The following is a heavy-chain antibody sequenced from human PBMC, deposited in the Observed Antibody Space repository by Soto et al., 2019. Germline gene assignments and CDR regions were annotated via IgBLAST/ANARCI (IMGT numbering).Heavy chain of an antibody. Sequence: GGSLRLSCAASGFTFNNYGMHWVRQAPGKGLVWVSVISNDGSDKYYADSVKGRFTLSRDNAKNTLYLQMNSLRAEDTAVYYCSTLGGPHLESRDYWGQGTLVTVSS. D-gene: IGHD1-1*01. CDR1: GFTFNNYG. CDR3: STLGGPHLESRDY. CDR2: ISNDGSDK. V-gene: IGHV3-30*03. J-gene: IGHJ4*02.